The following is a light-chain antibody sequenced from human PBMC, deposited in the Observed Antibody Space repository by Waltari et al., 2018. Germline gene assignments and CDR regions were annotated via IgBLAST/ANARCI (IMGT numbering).Light chain of an antibody. CDR1: QRLLQSNGYTY. CDR2: LGS. Sequence: DIVMTQSPLPLAVTPGESASISCRSSQRLLQSNGYTYLDWYLQKPGPSPQLRIYLGSKGASGVPDRFRVSGSGTDFTLKISKLEAEDVGMYCCMQGLQTPPTFGQGTKVEIK. V-gene: IGKV2-28*01. CDR3: MQGLQTPPT. J-gene: IGKJ1*01.